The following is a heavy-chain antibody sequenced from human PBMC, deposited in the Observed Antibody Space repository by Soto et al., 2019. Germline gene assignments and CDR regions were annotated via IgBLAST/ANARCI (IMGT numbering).Heavy chain of an antibody. J-gene: IGHJ4*02. CDR1: GFTVSNNY. V-gene: IGHV3-53*01. CDR2: IYSGGYT. Sequence: EVQLVESGGGLIQPGGSLRLSCAVSGFTVSNNYMSWVRQAPGKGLEGVSVIYSGGYTAYGDSVKGRFTISRDNSKNPQYLQRNSRRADAPAVFYWAAQPGGGGYWGQGTLVTVSS. CDR3: AAQPGGGGY. D-gene: IGHD2-2*01.